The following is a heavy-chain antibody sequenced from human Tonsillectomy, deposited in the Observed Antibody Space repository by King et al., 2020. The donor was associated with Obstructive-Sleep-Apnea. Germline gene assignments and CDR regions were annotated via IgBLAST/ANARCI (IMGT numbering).Heavy chain of an antibody. CDR2: IDPSDSYT. V-gene: IGHV5-10-1*03. Sequence: VQLVESGAEVKKPGESLRISCKGSGYTFTGYWISWVRQMPGKGLEWMGRIDPSDSYTNYSPSFQGHVTMSADKSISTAYLQWSSLKASDTAIYYCARHFGGSARFDDWCQGTLATVSA. D-gene: IGHD3-16*01. CDR3: ARHFGGSARFDD. J-gene: IGHJ4*02. CDR1: GYTFTGYW.